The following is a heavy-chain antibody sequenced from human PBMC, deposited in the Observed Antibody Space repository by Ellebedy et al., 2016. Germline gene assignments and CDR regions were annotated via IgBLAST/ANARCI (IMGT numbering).Heavy chain of an antibody. CDR2: ISSSSSTI. CDR3: ARDQYYYDSSGYGY. Sequence: GGSLRLSXAASGFTFSSYSMNWVRQAPGKGLEWVSYISSSSSTIYYADSVKGRFTISRDNAKNSLYLQMNSLRAEDTAVYYCARDQYYYDSSGYGYWGQGTLVTVSS. CDR1: GFTFSSYS. D-gene: IGHD3-22*01. J-gene: IGHJ4*02. V-gene: IGHV3-48*04.